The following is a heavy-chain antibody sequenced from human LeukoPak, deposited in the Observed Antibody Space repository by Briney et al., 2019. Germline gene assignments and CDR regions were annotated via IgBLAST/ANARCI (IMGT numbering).Heavy chain of an antibody. CDR2: TSASGGTT. CDR3: AKEPREYCSSTSCPNWIDP. CDR1: GFTFSSYA. D-gene: IGHD2-2*01. Sequence: PGGSLRLSCAASGFTFSSYAMSWVRQAPGKGLEWVSATSASGGTTYYAGSVKGRFTISRDNSKNTLYLQMSSLRAEDTAVYYCAKEPREYCSSTSCPNWIDPWGQGTLVTVSS. V-gene: IGHV3-23*01. J-gene: IGHJ5*02.